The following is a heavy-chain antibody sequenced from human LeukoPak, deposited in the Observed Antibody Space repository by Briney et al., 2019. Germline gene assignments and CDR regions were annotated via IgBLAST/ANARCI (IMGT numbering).Heavy chain of an antibody. CDR2: MYYSGST. V-gene: IGHV4-59*01. D-gene: IGHD1-1*01. J-gene: IGHJ5*02. CDR1: GGSISSYY. CDR3: ARAERRYWFDP. Sequence: SETLSLTCTVSGGSISSYYWSWIRQPPGKGLEWIGYMYYSGSTNYNPSLKSRVTISGDTSKNQFSLKLSSVTAADTAVYYCARAERRYWFDPWGQGTLVTVFS.